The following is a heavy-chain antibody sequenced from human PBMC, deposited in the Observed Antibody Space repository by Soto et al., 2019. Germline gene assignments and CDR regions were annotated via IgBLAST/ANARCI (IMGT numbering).Heavy chain of an antibody. J-gene: IGHJ3*01. CDR1: GFTFNTYA. CDR2: ISGSGGTT. CDR3: AKGFIVVVTAIRPDDNFDV. V-gene: IGHV3-23*01. D-gene: IGHD2-21*02. Sequence: GGALRLSCAASGFTFNTYAMNWVRQAPGKGLEWVASISGSGGTTYYADSVKGRFTVSRDTSKNTLFLQMNSLSAEDTAVYYCAKGFIVVVTAIRPDDNFDVWGQGTMVTVSS.